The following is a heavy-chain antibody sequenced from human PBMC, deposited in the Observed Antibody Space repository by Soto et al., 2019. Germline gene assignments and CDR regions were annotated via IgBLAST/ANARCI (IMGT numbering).Heavy chain of an antibody. J-gene: IGHJ5*02. D-gene: IGHD3-22*01. V-gene: IGHV2-5*02. CDR3: AHSPYYASSRGWFDP. CDR2: IFWDDDK. CDR1: GSSLSTSGVA. Sequence: QITLKESGPTLVKPTQTLTLTCTFSGSSLSTSGVAVGWIRQPPGKALEWLALIFWDDDKRYSPSLKSRLTIXXVXSXXQVVLTMTNMDPVDTATYYCAHSPYYASSRGWFDPWGQGPLVTVSS.